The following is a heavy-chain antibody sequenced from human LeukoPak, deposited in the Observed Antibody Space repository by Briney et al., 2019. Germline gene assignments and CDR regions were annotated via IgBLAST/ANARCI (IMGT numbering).Heavy chain of an antibody. D-gene: IGHD2-2*02. CDR2: INHSGST. J-gene: IGHJ4*02. V-gene: IGHV4-34*01. CDR1: GGSFSGYY. CDR3: ARGVRGGYCSSTSCYIFDY. Sequence: SETPSLTCAVYGGSFSGYYWSWIRQPPGKGLEWIGEINHSGSTNYNPSLKSRVTISVDTSKNQFSLKLSSVTAADTAVYYCARGVRGGYCSSTSCYIFDYWGQGTPVTVSS.